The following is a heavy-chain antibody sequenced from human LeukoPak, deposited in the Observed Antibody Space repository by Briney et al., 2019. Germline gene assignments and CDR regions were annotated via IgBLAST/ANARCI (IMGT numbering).Heavy chain of an antibody. Sequence: SETLSLTCTVSGGSISSYYWSWIRQPPGKGLEWIGYIYYSGSTNYNPSLKSRVIISVDTSKNQFSLRLTSVTAADTAVYYCARQVYSAGRYYHFDSWGQGTLVTVSS. D-gene: IGHD2-15*01. CDR2: IYYSGST. V-gene: IGHV4-59*08. CDR3: ARQVYSAGRYYHFDS. J-gene: IGHJ4*02. CDR1: GGSISSYY.